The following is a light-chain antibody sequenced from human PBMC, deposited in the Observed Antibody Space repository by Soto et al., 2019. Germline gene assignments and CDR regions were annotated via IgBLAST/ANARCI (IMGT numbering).Light chain of an antibody. CDR3: FSFTTPRTQV. J-gene: IGLJ1*01. CDR2: EVN. V-gene: IGLV2-14*01. CDR1: SSDIGAYDY. Sequence: QSAMTQPASLSGSRGQSITISCTGTSSDIGAYDYVSWFQQHPGKDPNLKISEVNNRPSVVANLFPGSKSGNTAYLGIFLLQVEHEAESVCFSFTTPRTQVFGT.